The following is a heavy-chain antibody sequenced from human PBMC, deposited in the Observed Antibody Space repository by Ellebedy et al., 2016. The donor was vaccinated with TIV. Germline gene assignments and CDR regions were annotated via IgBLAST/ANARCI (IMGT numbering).Heavy chain of an antibody. CDR1: GFTFSSYS. V-gene: IGHV3-23*01. D-gene: IGHD1-26*01. CDR2: VSASGTIT. CDR3: AKQGWDSVTYYYYYMDV. J-gene: IGHJ6*03. Sequence: GESLKISXGASGFTFSSYSMNWVRQAPGKGLQWVSTVSASGTITYYADSVRGRFTISRDNSKNTLYLQLNTLRAEDTAVYYCAKQGWDSVTYYYYYMDVWGKGTTVTVSS.